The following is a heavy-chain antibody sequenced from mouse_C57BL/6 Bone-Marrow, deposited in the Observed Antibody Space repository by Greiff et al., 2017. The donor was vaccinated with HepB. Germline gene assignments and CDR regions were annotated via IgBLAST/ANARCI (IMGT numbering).Heavy chain of an antibody. D-gene: IGHD2-5*01. Sequence: EVMLVESGGGLVQPGGSLKLSCAASGFTFSDYYMYWVRQTPEKRLEWVAYISNGGGSTYYPDTVKGRFTISRDNAKNTLYLQMSRLKSEDTAMYYCARRGIVTFDYWGQGTTLTVSS. CDR1: GFTFSDYY. CDR3: ARRGIVTFDY. V-gene: IGHV5-12*01. J-gene: IGHJ2*01. CDR2: ISNGGGST.